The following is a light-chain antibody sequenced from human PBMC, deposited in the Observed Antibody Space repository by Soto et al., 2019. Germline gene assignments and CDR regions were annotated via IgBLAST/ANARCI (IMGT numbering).Light chain of an antibody. CDR2: GAS. J-gene: IGKJ2*02. Sequence: EIVLTQSPGILSLSPGERATLSCRASQSVSNDFLAWYQQKPGQAPRLLIYGASTRATDVPDRFSGSGSGADFTLTISRLEPEDFATYYCQQYNSYLWTFGQGTKLEIK. CDR3: QQYNSYLWT. CDR1: QSVSNDF. V-gene: IGKV3-20*01.